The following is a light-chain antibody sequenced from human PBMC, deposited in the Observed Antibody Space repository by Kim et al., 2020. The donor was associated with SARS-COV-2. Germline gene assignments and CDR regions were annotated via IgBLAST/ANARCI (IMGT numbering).Light chain of an antibody. J-gene: IGLJ3*02. CDR1: SSDVGSYNY. V-gene: IGLV2-23*01. CDR3: CSYAGSSNL. CDR2: ENS. Sequence: PGQSITISCTGTSSDVGSYNYVSWYQQYPGKAPKLIIFENSKRPSGVSNRFSGSKSGNTASLTISGRQAEDEADYHCCSYAGSSNLFGGGTQLTVL.